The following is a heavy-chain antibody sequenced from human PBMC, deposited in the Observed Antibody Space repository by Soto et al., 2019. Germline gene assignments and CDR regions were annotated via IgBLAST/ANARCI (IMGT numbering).Heavy chain of an antibody. J-gene: IGHJ6*02. Sequence: GASVKVSCKASGGTFSSYTISWVRQAPGQGLEWMGRIIPILGTANYAQKFQGRVTMTRNTSISTAYMELSSLRSEDTAVYYCASSEGLLRYFDWLSYIPNYYYYGMDVWGQGTTVTVSS. D-gene: IGHD3-9*01. CDR2: IIPILGTA. CDR3: ASSEGLLRYFDWLSYIPNYYYYGMDV. CDR1: GGTFSSYT. V-gene: IGHV1-69*08.